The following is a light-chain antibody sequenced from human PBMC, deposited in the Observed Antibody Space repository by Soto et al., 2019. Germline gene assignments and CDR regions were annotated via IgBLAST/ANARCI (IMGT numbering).Light chain of an antibody. V-gene: IGKV1-39*01. CDR1: QSISNY. CDR2: SAS. CDR3: QQSYSTLIT. J-gene: IGKJ5*01. Sequence: DIQMTQSPSSLSASVGDRVTITCRASQSISNYLNWYQQKPGKAPKLLLYSASSLESGVPSRFSGSGSGTDFTLTISSLQPEDFATYFCQQSYSTLITFGQGTRLEIK.